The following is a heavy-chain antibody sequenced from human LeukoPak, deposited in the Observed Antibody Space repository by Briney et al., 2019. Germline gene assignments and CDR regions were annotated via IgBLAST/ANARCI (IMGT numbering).Heavy chain of an antibody. Sequence: ASVKVSCKASGYTFTSYGISWVRQAPGQGLEWMGWISAYNGNTNYAQKLQGRVTMTTDTSTSTAYMELRSLRSDDTAVYYCARDYRGTGYWYFDLWGRGTLVTVSS. CDR3: ARDYRGTGYWYFDL. V-gene: IGHV1-18*01. CDR2: ISAYNGNT. D-gene: IGHD1-14*01. CDR1: GYTFTSYG. J-gene: IGHJ2*01.